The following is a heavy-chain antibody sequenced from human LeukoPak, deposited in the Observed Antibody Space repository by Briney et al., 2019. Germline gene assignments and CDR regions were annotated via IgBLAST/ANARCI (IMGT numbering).Heavy chain of an antibody. CDR2: IKEDGSEK. J-gene: IGHJ4*02. Sequence: GGSLRLSCAASRFAFSTYWMSWVRQAPGKGLEWVANIKEDGSEKYYMDSVQGRFTISRDNTKNSLYLQMNSLRAEDTAVYHCSRSIRSSYYYEIFEYWGEGTLVTVSS. V-gene: IGHV3-7*05. CDR3: SRSIRSSYYYEIFEY. CDR1: RFAFSTYW. D-gene: IGHD3-22*01.